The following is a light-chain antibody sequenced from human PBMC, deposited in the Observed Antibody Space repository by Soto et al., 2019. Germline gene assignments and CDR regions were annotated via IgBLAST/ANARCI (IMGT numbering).Light chain of an antibody. J-gene: IGLJ2*01. Sequence: QSVLTQPASVSGSPGQSITISCTGTRSDVGGYNYVSWYKQRPGKAPKLVIYDVSHRSSGASNRFFGSKSGNTASLIISGLQAEDEADYYCFSYSTSRARIFGGGTKVTVL. CDR2: DVS. CDR3: FSYSTSRARI. CDR1: RSDVGGYNY. V-gene: IGLV2-14*01.